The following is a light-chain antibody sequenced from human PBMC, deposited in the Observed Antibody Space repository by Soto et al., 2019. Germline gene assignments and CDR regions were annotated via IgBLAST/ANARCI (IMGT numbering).Light chain of an antibody. V-gene: IGKV1-5*01. CDR3: QQFIDGWT. CDR2: DAS. J-gene: IGKJ1*01. Sequence: IQMTQSPSTLSASIGDRVTLTCRASQIINNRLAWYQQMPGKAPNILIYDASTLESGVPSRFRGSGSETEFTLTISGLQPDDFATYYCQQFIDGWTFGQGTKVDIK. CDR1: QIINNR.